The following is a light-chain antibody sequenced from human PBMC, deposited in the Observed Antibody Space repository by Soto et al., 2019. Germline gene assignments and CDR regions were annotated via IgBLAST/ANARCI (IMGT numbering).Light chain of an antibody. CDR2: HAS. Sequence: EIVLTQSPGTLSLSPGERATLSCRASQSVSSYLAWYQQKPGQAPRLLIYHASNRATGIPARFSGSGSGTDFTLTISSLEPEDFAVYYCQQRSNWPPTFGGGTKVDIK. CDR1: QSVSSY. J-gene: IGKJ4*01. CDR3: QQRSNWPPT. V-gene: IGKV3-11*01.